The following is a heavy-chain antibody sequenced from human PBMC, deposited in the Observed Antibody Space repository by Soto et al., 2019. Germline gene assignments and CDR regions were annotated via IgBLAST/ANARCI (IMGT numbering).Heavy chain of an antibody. CDR1: GGTFSSYS. J-gene: IGHJ4*02. CDR3: ARDGGRHSGGIDY. Sequence: QVQLVQSGAEVKKPGSSVKVSCKASGGTFSSYSINWVRQAPGQGLEWMGEIMPIFGTANYAQKFQGRVTITADESTSTAYMELSSLRSEETAAYYCARDGGRHSGGIDYWGQGTLVTVSS. D-gene: IGHD1-26*01. CDR2: IMPIFGTA. V-gene: IGHV1-69*01.